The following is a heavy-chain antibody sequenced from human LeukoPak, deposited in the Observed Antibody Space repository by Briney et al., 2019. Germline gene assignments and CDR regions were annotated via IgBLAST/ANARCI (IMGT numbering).Heavy chain of an antibody. CDR3: ASSGSYYEDYFDY. D-gene: IGHD1-26*01. V-gene: IGHV4-34*01. J-gene: IGHJ4*02. Sequence: SETLSLTCGVYGGSFSGYYWSWIRQPPGKGLEWIGEINESGRTNYNPSLKSRATVSAETPKNQFSLKLNSVTAADTAVYYCASSGSYYEDYFDYWGQGTLVTVSS. CDR2: INESGRT. CDR1: GGSFSGYY.